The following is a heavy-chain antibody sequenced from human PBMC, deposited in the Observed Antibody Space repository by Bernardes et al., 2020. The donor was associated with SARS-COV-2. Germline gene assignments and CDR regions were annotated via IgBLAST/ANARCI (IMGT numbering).Heavy chain of an antibody. Sequence: GGSLRLSRVASGFSLGSYAMHWVRQAPGKGLEWVAVIWYDGGNKYYADSVKGRFTISRDNSKNTLYVQMNSLRAEDTAVYYCARGYYVTDVWGQGTTVTVSS. V-gene: IGHV3-33*01. J-gene: IGHJ6*02. CDR3: ARGYYVTDV. CDR1: GFSLGSYA. CDR2: IWYDGGNK. D-gene: IGHD3-10*02.